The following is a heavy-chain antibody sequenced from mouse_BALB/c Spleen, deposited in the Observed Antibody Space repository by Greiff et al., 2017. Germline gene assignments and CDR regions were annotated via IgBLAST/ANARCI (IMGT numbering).Heavy chain of an antibody. V-gene: IGHV2-6-7*01. CDR1: GFSLTGYG. J-gene: IGHJ1*01. CDR2: IWGDGST. CDR3: ARDRGGYFDV. Sequence: QVQLKQSGPGLVAPSQSLSITCTVSGFSLTGYGVTWVRQPPGKGLEWLGMIWGDGSTDYNSALKSRLSISKDNSKSQVFLKMNSLQTDDTARYYCARDRGGYFDVWGAGTTVTGSS.